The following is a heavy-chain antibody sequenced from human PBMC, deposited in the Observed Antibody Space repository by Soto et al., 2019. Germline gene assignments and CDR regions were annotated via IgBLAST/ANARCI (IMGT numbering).Heavy chain of an antibody. CDR2: MNPNSGNT. D-gene: IGHD6-13*01. CDR3: ARGSTSIAAAGVAFDI. CDR1: GYTFTSYD. Sequence: QVQLVQSGAEVKKPGASVKVSCKASGYTFTSYDINWVRQATGQGLELMGWMNPNSGNTGYAQKFQGRVTMPRNTSISTAYMELRSLRSEDTAVYYCARGSTSIAAAGVAFDIWGQGTMVTVSS. V-gene: IGHV1-8*01. J-gene: IGHJ3*02.